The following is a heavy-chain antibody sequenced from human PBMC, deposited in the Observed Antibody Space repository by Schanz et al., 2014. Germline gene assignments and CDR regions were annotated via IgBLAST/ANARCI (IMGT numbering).Heavy chain of an antibody. D-gene: IGHD3-3*01. V-gene: IGHV3-9*01. CDR3: VKDIYDFWSGNFDY. CDR2: ISWNSGSI. J-gene: IGHJ4*02. Sequence: EARLVESGGGLVEPGGSLRLSCAASGFTFSDSWMHWVRQAPGKGLVWVSGISWNSGSIGYEDSVKGRFTISRDNAKNSLYLQMNSLRAEDTALYFCVKDIYDFWSGNFDYWGQGTLVTVSS. CDR1: GFTFSDSW.